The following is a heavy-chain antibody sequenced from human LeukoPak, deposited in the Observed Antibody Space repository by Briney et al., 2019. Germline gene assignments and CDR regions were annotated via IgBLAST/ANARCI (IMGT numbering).Heavy chain of an antibody. CDR3: FSGMATSFYFDY. J-gene: IGHJ4*02. CDR1: GFTFSNYA. V-gene: IGHV3-23*01. CDR2: ISGNGGTT. D-gene: IGHD5-24*01. Sequence: GGSLRLSCAASGFTFSNYAMSWVRQGPGKGLEWVSAISGNGGTTYYADAVKGRFTISRDNSKNTLYLQMNSLRAEDTAVYYCFSGMATSFYFDYWGQGTLVTVSS.